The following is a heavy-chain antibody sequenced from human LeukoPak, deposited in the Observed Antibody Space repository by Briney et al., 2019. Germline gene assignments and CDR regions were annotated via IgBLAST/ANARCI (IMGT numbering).Heavy chain of an antibody. Sequence: GGSLRLSCAASGFTLSTYWMNWVRQAPGKGLEWVSYISSSSSTIYYADSVKGRFTISRDNAKNSLYLQMNSLRAEDTAVYYCARDRFVVVPAAPEGDAFDIWGQGTMVTVSS. J-gene: IGHJ3*02. CDR3: ARDRFVVVPAAPEGDAFDI. D-gene: IGHD2-2*01. CDR2: ISSSSSTI. V-gene: IGHV3-48*01. CDR1: GFTLSTYW.